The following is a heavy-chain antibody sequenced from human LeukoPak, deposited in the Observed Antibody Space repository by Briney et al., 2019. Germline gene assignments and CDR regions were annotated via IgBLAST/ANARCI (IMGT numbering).Heavy chain of an antibody. V-gene: IGHV4-4*07. CDR3: ARESYDFWSGFNSQSDAFDI. Sequence: SETLSLTCTVSGGSCSSYYWSWIRQPAGKGLEWIGRIYTSGSTNYNPSLKSRITMSVDTSKNQFSLKLSSVTAADTAVYYCARESYDFWSGFNSQSDAFDIWGQGTMVTVSS. J-gene: IGHJ3*02. D-gene: IGHD3-3*01. CDR1: GGSCSSYY. CDR2: IYTSGST.